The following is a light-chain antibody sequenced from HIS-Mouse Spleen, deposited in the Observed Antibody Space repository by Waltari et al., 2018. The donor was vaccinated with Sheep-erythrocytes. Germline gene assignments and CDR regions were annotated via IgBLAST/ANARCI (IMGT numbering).Light chain of an antibody. CDR2: AAS. CDR1: QGISSW. Sequence: QMTQSPASVEASVGDRATSKCGASQGISSWLAWYQQNPGKAPKLLIYAASSLQSGVPSRFSGSGSRSSFPLALRTLQPELFATYSCRQANSFPSTFGQWTKLEIK. V-gene: IGKV1-12*02. J-gene: IGKJ2*01. CDR3: RQANSFPST.